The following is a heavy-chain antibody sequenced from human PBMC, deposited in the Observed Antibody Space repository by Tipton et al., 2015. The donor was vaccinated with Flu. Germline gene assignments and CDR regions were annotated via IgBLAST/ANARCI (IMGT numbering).Heavy chain of an antibody. CDR2: LYYSGST. J-gene: IGHJ3*02. CDR1: DDSISSGRYY. V-gene: IGHV4-39*07. D-gene: IGHD4-23*01. CDR3: ARDAGDFGGNPLAFDI. Sequence: TLSLTCTVSDDSISSGRYYWGWIRQPPGKGLEWFANLYYSGSTYYNPSLNSRVTISMDSSKSHFFLRLTSVTAADTAVYYCARDAGDFGGNPLAFDIWGQGRMVTITS.